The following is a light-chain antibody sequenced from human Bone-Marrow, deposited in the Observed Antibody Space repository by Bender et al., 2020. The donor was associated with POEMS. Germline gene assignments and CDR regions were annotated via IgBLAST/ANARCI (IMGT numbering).Light chain of an antibody. CDR1: SGDVGGYNY. CDR3: SSYTRDSLV. V-gene: IGLV2-14*01. CDR2: NVG. Sequence: QSALTQPASVSGSPGQSIAISCTGTSGDVGGYNYVSWYQQYPGKAPRLMIYNVGDRPSGISTRFSGSKSGNMASLTISGLRAEDEADYYCSSYTRDSLVFGGGTKLIVL. J-gene: IGLJ2*01.